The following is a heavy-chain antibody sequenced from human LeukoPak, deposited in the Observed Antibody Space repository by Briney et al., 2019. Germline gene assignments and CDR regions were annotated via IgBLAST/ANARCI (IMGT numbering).Heavy chain of an antibody. CDR1: GFTFSSYG. CDR2: ISYDGSNK. CDR3: AKGEYFDY. V-gene: IGHV3-30*18. Sequence: TGGSLRLSCAASGFTFSSYGMHWVRQAPGKGLEWVAVISYDGSNKYYADSVKGRFTISRDNSKNTLYLQMNSLRAEDTAVYYCAKGEYFDYWGQGTLVTVPS. J-gene: IGHJ4*02.